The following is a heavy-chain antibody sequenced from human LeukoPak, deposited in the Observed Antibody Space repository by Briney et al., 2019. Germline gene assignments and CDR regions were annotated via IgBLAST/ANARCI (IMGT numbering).Heavy chain of an antibody. CDR2: IYHSGST. D-gene: IGHD3-3*01. V-gene: IGHV4-30-2*01. Sequence: SQTLSLTCAVSGGSISSGGYSWSWIRQPPGKGLEWIGYIYHSGSTYYNPSLKSRVTISVDTSKNQFSLKLSSVTAADTAVYYCARTAPWNYDFWSGYYGGHFDYWGQGTLVTVSS. CDR1: GGSISSGGYS. CDR3: ARTAPWNYDFWSGYYGGHFDY. J-gene: IGHJ4*02.